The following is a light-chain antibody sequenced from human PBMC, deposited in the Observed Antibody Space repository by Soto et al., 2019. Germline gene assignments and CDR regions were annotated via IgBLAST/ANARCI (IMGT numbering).Light chain of an antibody. CDR3: QHYSGSLTWT. Sequence: EIVLTQSPGTLSLSPGESATLSCRASQSVSSSYLAWYQQKPGQAPRVLIYGASSRATGIPDRFSGSGSGTDFTLTISRLEPEDFAVYYCQHYSGSLTWTFGRGTKVEIK. CDR1: QSVSSSY. V-gene: IGKV3-20*01. J-gene: IGKJ1*01. CDR2: GAS.